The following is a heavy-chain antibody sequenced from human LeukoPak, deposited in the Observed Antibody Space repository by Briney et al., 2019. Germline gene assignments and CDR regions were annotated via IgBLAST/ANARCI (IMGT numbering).Heavy chain of an antibody. CDR1: GFTFSSYS. Sequence: PGGSLRLSCAASGFTFSSYSMNWVRQAPGKGLEWVSSISSSSSYIYYADSVKGQFTISRDNAKNSLYLQMNSLRAEDTAVYYCARDLITMVRGVNWEFDYWGQGTLVTVSS. CDR3: ARDLITMVRGVNWEFDY. J-gene: IGHJ4*02. CDR2: ISSSSSYI. V-gene: IGHV3-21*01. D-gene: IGHD3-10*01.